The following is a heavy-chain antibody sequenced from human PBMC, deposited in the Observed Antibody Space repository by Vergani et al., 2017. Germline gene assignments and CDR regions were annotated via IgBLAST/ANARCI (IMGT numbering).Heavy chain of an antibody. CDR3: ALVYDSSGYYPYVTDY. V-gene: IGHV1-46*03. CDR2: INPSGGST. J-gene: IGHJ4*02. D-gene: IGHD3-22*01. Sequence: QVQLVQSGAEVKKPGASVKVSCKASGYTFTSYYMHWVRQAPGQGLEWMGIINPSGGSTSYAQKFQGRVTMTRDTSTSTVYMELSSLRSEDTAVYYCALVYDSSGYYPYVTDYWGQGTLVTVSS. CDR1: GYTFTSYY.